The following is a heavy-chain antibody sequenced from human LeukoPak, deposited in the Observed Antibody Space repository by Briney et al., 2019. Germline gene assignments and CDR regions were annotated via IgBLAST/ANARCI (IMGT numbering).Heavy chain of an antibody. V-gene: IGHV4-39*07. CDR1: GGSISYSNSY. J-gene: IGHJ3*02. CDR2: IYFSGST. CDR3: ARDVGGVDPAPDAFDI. D-gene: IGHD3-3*01. Sequence: SETLSLTCTVSGGSISYSNSYWGWLRQPPGKGLEWIGNIYFSGSTYYKQSLKSRVTISVDTSKNQFSLKLRSVTAADTAVYYCARDVGGVDPAPDAFDIWGQGTMVTVSS.